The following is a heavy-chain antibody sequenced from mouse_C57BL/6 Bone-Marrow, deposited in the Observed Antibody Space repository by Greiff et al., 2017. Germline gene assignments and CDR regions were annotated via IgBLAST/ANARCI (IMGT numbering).Heavy chain of an antibody. CDR2: IDPENGDT. V-gene: IGHV14-4*01. J-gene: IGHJ1*03. CDR3: TAGHDYGSSYGGWYFDV. CDR1: GFNIKDDY. Sequence: EVQLQQSGAELVRPGASVKLSCTASGFNIKDDYMHWVKQRPEQGLEWIGWIDPENGDTEYASKFQGKATITADTSSNTAYLQLSILSSEDTAVYYCTAGHDYGSSYGGWYFDVWGTGTTVTVSA. D-gene: IGHD1-1*01.